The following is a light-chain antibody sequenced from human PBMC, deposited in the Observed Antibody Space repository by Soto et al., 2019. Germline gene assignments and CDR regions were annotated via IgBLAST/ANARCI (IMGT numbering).Light chain of an antibody. CDR2: LNSDGSH. Sequence: QPVLTQSPSASASLGASVKLTCTLSSGHSSYTIAWHQQQPEKGPRYLMKLNSDGSHSKGDGIPDRFSGSSSGAQRYLTISSLRSEDEADYYCQTWGTGPYVVFGGGTKVTVL. CDR1: SGHSSYT. J-gene: IGLJ2*01. CDR3: QTWGTGPYVV. V-gene: IGLV4-69*01.